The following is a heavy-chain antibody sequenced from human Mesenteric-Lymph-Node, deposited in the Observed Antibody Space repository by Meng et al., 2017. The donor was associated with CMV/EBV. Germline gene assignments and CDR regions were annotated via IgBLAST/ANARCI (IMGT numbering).Heavy chain of an antibody. J-gene: IGHJ5*02. CDR2: ISYDGSNK. CDR1: GCTCRSYA. CDR3: ARERLQGNWFDP. V-gene: IGHV3-30*04. Sequence: CAAYGCTCRSYAMHWVRQATGKGLEWVAGISYDGSNKYYADSVKGRFTISRDNSMNTLYLQMNSLRAEDTAVYYCARERLQGNWFDPWGQGTLVTVSS.